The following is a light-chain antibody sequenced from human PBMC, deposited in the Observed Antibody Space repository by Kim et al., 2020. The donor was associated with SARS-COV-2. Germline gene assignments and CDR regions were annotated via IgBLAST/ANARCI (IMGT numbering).Light chain of an antibody. CDR3: SSYTSSNTLV. CDR1: SSDVGGYNY. V-gene: IGLV2-14*03. J-gene: IGLJ1*01. Sequence: GQSITISCTGTSSDVGGYNYVSWYQQHPGKAPKVLIHDVTIRPSGISNRFSASKSASTASLTISVLQAEDEADYYCSSYTSSNTLVFGTGTKVTVL. CDR2: DVT.